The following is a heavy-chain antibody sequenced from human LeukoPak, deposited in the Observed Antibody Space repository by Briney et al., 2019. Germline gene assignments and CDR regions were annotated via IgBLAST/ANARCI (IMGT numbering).Heavy chain of an antibody. V-gene: IGHV4-39*01. D-gene: IGHD3-22*01. CDR3: ARQERSSRGTGNYYMDV. J-gene: IGHJ6*03. CDR2: IYYSGST. CDR1: GGSISSTTYY. Sequence: SETLSLTCTVSGGSISSTTYYWGWIRQSPGKGLEWIGCIYYSGSTYYKPSLKSRVTISVDTSKNQFPLKLSSVTAADTAVYYCARQERSSRGTGNYYMDVWGKGTTVTVSS.